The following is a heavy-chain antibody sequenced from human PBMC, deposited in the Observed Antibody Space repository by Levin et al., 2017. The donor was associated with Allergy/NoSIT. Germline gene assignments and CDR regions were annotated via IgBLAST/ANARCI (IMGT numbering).Heavy chain of an antibody. J-gene: IGHJ4*02. CDR3: ARVPHRLPYYYDSSGYYAY. D-gene: IGHD3-22*01. V-gene: IGHV1-2*02. CDR2: INPNSGGT. Sequence: GESLKISCKASGYTFTGYYMHWVRQAPGQGLEWMGWINPNSGGTNYAQKFQGRVTMTRDTSISTAYMELSRLRSDDTAVYYCARVPHRLPYYYDSSGYYAYWGQGTLVTVSS. CDR1: GYTFTGYY.